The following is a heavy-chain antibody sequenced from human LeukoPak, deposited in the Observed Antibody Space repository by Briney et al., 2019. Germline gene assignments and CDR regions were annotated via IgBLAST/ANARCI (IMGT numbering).Heavy chain of an antibody. D-gene: IGHD2-15*01. CDR3: ARRAVFVVAGAFDI. CDR1: GGSISSYY. J-gene: IGHJ3*02. V-gene: IGHV4-59*01. Sequence: SETLSLTCTVSGGSISSYYWSWIRQPPGKGLEWIGYIYYSGSTNYNPSLKSQVTISVDTSKNQFSLKLSSVTAADTAVYYCARRAVFVVAGAFDIWGQGTMVTVSS. CDR2: IYYSGST.